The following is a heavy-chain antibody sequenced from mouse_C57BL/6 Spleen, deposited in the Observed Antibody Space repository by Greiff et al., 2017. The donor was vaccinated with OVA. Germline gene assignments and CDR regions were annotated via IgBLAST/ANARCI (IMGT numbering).Heavy chain of an antibody. CDR2: IDPETGGT. J-gene: IGHJ4*01. D-gene: IGHD1-1*01. Sequence: VQLQQSGAELVRPGASVTLSCKASGYTFTDYEMHWVKQTPVHGLEWIGAIDPETGGTAYNQKFKGKAILTADKSSSTAYMELRSLTSEDSAVYYCTRGGGIYYYGSSYVEAMDYWGQGTSVTVSS. CDR1: GYTFTDYE. CDR3: TRGGGIYYYGSSYVEAMDY. V-gene: IGHV1-15*01.